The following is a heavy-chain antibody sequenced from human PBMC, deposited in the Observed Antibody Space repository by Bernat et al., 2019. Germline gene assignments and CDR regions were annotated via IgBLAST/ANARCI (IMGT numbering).Heavy chain of an antibody. J-gene: IGHJ4*02. D-gene: IGHD6-13*01. CDR2: IYYSGST. CDR3: ARQGSSSSWGTSESFDY. CDR1: GGSISSSSYY. Sequence: QLQLQESGPGLVKPSETLSLTCTVSGGSISSSSYYWGWIRQPPGKGLEWIGSIYYSGSTYYNQSLKSRVTISVDTSKNQFSLKLSSVTAADTAVYYCARQGSSSSWGTSESFDYWGQGTLVTVSS. V-gene: IGHV4-39*01.